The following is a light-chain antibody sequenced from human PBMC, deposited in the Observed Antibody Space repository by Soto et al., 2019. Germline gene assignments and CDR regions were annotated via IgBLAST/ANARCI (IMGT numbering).Light chain of an antibody. V-gene: IGKV1-5*03. CDR1: QSVDSW. Sequence: DIQMTQSPSTPSASIGDRVTITCRTSQSVDSWLAWYQQKPGKAPKLLIYKASSLQTGVPSRFSGSGSGTEFTLTMSSLQPDDFATYYCQHYNDYSRMFGQGTKVEIK. CDR2: KAS. CDR3: QHYNDYSRM. J-gene: IGKJ1*01.